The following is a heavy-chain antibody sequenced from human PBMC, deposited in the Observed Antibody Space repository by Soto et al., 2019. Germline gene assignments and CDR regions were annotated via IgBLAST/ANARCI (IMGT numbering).Heavy chain of an antibody. V-gene: IGHV1-69*01. CDR3: ATHPRLDYGDFYWYFDL. D-gene: IGHD4-17*01. CDR2: IIPIFGTA. CDR1: GGTFSSYA. J-gene: IGHJ2*01. Sequence: QVQLVQSGAEVKKPGSSVKVSCKASGGTFSSYAISWVRQAPGQGLEWMGGIIPIFGTANYAQKFQGRVTITADESTSTAYMELSSLRSEDTAVYYCATHPRLDYGDFYWYFDLWGRGTLVTVSS.